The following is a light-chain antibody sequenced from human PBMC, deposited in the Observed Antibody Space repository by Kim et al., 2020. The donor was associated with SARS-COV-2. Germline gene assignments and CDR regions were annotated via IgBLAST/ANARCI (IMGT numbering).Light chain of an antibody. V-gene: IGLV3-1*01. J-gene: IGLJ3*02. Sequence: SYELTQPPSVSVSPGQTASITCSGDKLGDKYACWYQQKPGQSPVLVIYQDSKRPSGIPERFSGSNSGNTATRTISGTQAMDEADYYCQAWDSSTWVFGGGTKVTVL. CDR1: KLGDKY. CDR3: QAWDSSTWV. CDR2: QDS.